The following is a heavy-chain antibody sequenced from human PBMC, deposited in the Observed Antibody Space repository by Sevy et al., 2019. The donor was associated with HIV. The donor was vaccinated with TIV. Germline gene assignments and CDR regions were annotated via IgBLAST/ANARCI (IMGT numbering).Heavy chain of an antibody. CDR2: INTNTGNP. Sequence: ALVKVSCKASGYTFTSYAMNWVRQAPGQGLEWMGWINTNTGNPTYAQGFTGRFVFSLDTSVSTAYLQISSLKAEDTAVYYCARGGPFGSNYYDSQNWFDPWGQGTLVTVSS. J-gene: IGHJ5*02. CDR1: GYTFTSYA. V-gene: IGHV7-4-1*02. D-gene: IGHD3-22*01. CDR3: ARGGPFGSNYYDSQNWFDP.